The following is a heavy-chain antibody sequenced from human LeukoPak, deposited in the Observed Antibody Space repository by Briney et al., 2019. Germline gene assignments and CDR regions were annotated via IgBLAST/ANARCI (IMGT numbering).Heavy chain of an antibody. CDR1: GFTFSSYA. D-gene: IGHD1-7*01. V-gene: IGHV3-30*18. Sequence: GGSLRLSCAASGFTFSSYAMSWVRQAPGKGLEWVAVISYDGSNKYYADSVRGRFTISRDNSKNTLYLQMNSLRAGDTAVYYCAKDDPNYYFDYWGQGTLVTVSS. CDR3: AKDDPNYYFDY. J-gene: IGHJ4*02. CDR2: ISYDGSNK.